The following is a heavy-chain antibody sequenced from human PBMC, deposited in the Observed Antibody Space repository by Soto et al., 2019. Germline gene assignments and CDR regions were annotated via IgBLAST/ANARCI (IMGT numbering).Heavy chain of an antibody. V-gene: IGHV4-4*02. CDR1: GDSISSDKW. D-gene: IGHD6-19*01. Sequence: PSETLSLTCAVSGDSISSDKWWSWVRQPPGKGLEWIGEVYHSGNTNYNPSLKSRVTISVDTSKNQFSLKLSSVTAADTAVYYCASLFTRIAVAGSPPPCYWGQGTLVTVFS. CDR2: VYHSGNT. CDR3: ASLFTRIAVAGSPPPCY. J-gene: IGHJ4*02.